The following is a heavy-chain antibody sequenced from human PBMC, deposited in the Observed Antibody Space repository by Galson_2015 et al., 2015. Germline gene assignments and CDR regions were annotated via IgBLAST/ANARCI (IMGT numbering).Heavy chain of an antibody. D-gene: IGHD1-26*01. Sequence: SLRLSCAASGFTFSIYAMTWVRQAPGKGLEWVSGVSGSGSSTFYADSVKGRFTISRDKSKNTLYLQMNSLRAEDTAIYYCASQRPRGRWTWGPFDYSGQGALVTVSS. CDR3: ASQRPRGRWTWGPFDY. V-gene: IGHV3-23*01. J-gene: IGHJ4*02. CDR2: VSGSGSST. CDR1: GFTFSIYA.